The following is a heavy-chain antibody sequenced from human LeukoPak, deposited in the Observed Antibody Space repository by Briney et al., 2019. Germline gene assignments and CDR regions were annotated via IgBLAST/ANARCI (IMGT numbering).Heavy chain of an antibody. V-gene: IGHV3-23*01. CDR2: ISGASGGST. CDR3: ARGGSSSWYPNFDY. D-gene: IGHD6-13*01. CDR1: GFTFSSYA. Sequence: GGSLRLSCAASGFTFSSYAMTWVRQAPGKGLEWVAIISGASGGSTYYADSVKGRFTISRDNSKNTLYLQMNSLRAEDTALYYCARGGSSSWYPNFDYWGQGTLVTVSS. J-gene: IGHJ4*02.